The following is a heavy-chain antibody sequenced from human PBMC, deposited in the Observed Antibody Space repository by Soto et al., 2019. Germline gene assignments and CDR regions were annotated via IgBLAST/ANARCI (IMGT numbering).Heavy chain of an antibody. CDR2: IRWNGETP. J-gene: IGHJ6*03. CDR1: GFNFDDFA. Sequence: EVVLVESGGGLVQPGGSLRLSCVASGFNFDDFAMHLVRQAPGKGLQWVSGIRWNGETPAYGDSVKGRFIISRDNARNYLYLQMNSLRPEDTAVYFCAIVKTRIAYRDDSMDVWGKGTTVTVS. CDR3: AIVKTRIAYRDDSMDV. V-gene: IGHV3-9*01. D-gene: IGHD3-16*01.